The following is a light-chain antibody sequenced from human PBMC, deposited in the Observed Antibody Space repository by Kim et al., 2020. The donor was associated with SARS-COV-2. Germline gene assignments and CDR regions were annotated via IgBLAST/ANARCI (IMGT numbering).Light chain of an antibody. V-gene: IGKV1-5*03. Sequence: ASVGDRVTSTCRASRNIFTWLAWYQQKPGKAPKLLIYKASILESGVPPRFSGSGSGTEFSLTINNLQPDDLATFYCQQYDSYPLTFGGGTKVDIK. CDR1: RNIFTW. CDR3: QQYDSYPLT. J-gene: IGKJ4*01. CDR2: KAS.